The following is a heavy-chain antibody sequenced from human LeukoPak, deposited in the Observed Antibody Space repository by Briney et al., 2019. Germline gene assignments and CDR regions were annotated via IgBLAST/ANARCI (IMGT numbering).Heavy chain of an antibody. CDR1: GGSFSGYD. Sequence: SETLSLTCAVYGGSFSGYDWSWIRQPPGKGLEWIGEINHSGSTNYNPSLKSRVTISVNTSKNQFSLKLTSVTAADTAVYYCARTSSGFYNFFDYWGQGTLVTVSS. V-gene: IGHV4-34*01. J-gene: IGHJ4*02. CDR2: INHSGST. D-gene: IGHD6-25*01. CDR3: ARTSSGFYNFFDY.